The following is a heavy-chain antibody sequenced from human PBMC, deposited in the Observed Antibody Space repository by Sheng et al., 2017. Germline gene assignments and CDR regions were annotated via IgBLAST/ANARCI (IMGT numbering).Heavy chain of an antibody. CDR2: IYTSGST. V-gene: IGHV4-4*07. CDR1: GGSISSYY. CDR3: ARESLLGYYYYMDV. Sequence: QVQLQESGPGLVKPSETLSLTCTVSGGSISSYYWSCIRQPAGKGLEWIGRIYTSGSTNYNPSLKSPVTMSVDTSKNQFSLKLSSVTAADTAVYYCARESLLGYYYYMDVWGKGTTVTVSS. D-gene: IGHD2-8*02. J-gene: IGHJ6*03.